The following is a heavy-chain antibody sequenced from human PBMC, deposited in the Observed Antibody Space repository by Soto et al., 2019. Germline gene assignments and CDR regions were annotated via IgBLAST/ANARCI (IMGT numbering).Heavy chain of an antibody. D-gene: IGHD1-1*01. CDR3: ARGFWATGGGNYYYSMDV. Sequence: QGLLQESGPRLVKASESLSLTCTFSGGPISSYSWSWIRQTPGKGLEWLGYLSYGGSPNYNPSLESRVTLTINTTATQFSLKLKSLTAADTAVYYCARGFWATGGGNYYYSMDVWGQGTTVRVS. J-gene: IGHJ6*02. V-gene: IGHV4-59*13. CDR1: GGPISSYS. CDR2: LSYGGSP.